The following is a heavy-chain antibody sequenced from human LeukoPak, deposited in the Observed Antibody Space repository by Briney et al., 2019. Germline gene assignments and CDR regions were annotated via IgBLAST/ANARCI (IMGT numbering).Heavy chain of an antibody. Sequence: GGSLRLSCAASGFTFSNYAMSWVRQAPGKGLEWVSLISLSGYAHYTDSVKGRFTISRDNSKNTLYLQMNSLRPEDTAVYYCTTDYDTSASYEVYWGRGALVTVSS. CDR1: GFTFSNYA. V-gene: IGHV3-23*01. CDR2: ISLSGYA. CDR3: TTDYDTSASYEVY. J-gene: IGHJ4*02. D-gene: IGHD3-22*01.